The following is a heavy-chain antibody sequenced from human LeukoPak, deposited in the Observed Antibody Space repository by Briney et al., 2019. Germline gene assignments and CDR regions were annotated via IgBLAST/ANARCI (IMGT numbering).Heavy chain of an antibody. CDR3: ARTLNRLRGFDP. CDR2: IFPGDSGT. CDR1: SWTFISSW. Sequence: GESLQISCKDSSWTFISSWVGWVRQMPGKGLEWMGIIFPGDSGTRYSPTFQGQVTISADKSTNTVYLQWGSLKASDTAIYYCARTLNRLRGFDPWGQGTLVTVHS. V-gene: IGHV5-51*01. J-gene: IGHJ5*02.